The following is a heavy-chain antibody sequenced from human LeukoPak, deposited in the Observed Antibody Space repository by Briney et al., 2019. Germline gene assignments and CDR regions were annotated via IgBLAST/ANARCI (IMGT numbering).Heavy chain of an antibody. CDR3: ARLRGYCSSTSCYGFWFDP. Sequence: GESLKISCKGSGYSFTSYWIGWVRQMPGKGLEWMGIIYPGDSDTRYSPSFQGQVTISADKSISTAYLQWSSLEASGTAMYYCARLRGYCSSTSCYGFWFDPWGQGTLVTVSS. V-gene: IGHV5-51*01. CDR2: IYPGDSDT. CDR1: GYSFTSYW. J-gene: IGHJ5*02. D-gene: IGHD2-2*01.